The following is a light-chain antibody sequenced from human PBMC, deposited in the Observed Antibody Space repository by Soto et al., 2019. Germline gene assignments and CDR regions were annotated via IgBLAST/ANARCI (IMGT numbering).Light chain of an antibody. V-gene: IGKV3-20*01. Sequence: EIVLTQSPGTLSLSPGDRATLSCRVSQSVSSSYLAWYQQKPGQAPRLFIYGASSRATGIPDRFSGSGSGTDFTLTISRLEPEDFAVYYCQQYGSSPWTFGQGTKVEIK. CDR3: QQYGSSPWT. CDR1: QSVSSSY. CDR2: GAS. J-gene: IGKJ1*01.